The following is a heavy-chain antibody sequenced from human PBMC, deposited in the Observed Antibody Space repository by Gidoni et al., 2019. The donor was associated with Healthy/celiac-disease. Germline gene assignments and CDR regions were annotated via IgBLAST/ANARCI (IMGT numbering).Heavy chain of an antibody. Sequence: EVQLVESGGGVVRPGGSLSLSCASSGFTFDDSGMSWVRPAPGKGLEWVSGINWNGGSTGYADSVKGRFTISRDNAKNSLYLQMNSLRAEDTALYYCARVVVPARRPYYYYYMDVWGKGTTVTVSS. CDR1: GFTFDDSG. D-gene: IGHD2-2*01. CDR2: INWNGGST. V-gene: IGHV3-20*04. J-gene: IGHJ6*03. CDR3: ARVVVPARRPYYYYYMDV.